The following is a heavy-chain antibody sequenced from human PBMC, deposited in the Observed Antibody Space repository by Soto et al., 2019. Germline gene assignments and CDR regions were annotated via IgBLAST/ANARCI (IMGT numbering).Heavy chain of an antibody. CDR3: AHRREYCSGGSCYGFDY. D-gene: IGHD2-15*01. CDR2: IYWDDDK. Sequence: QITLKESGPTLVKPTQTLTLTCTFSGFSLSTSGVGVGWIRQPPGKALEWLALIYWDDDKRYSPSLKSRLTLTKDTSKNQVVLTMTNMDPVDTATYYCAHRREYCSGGSCYGFDYWGQGTLVTVSS. J-gene: IGHJ4*02. V-gene: IGHV2-5*02. CDR1: GFSLSTSGVG.